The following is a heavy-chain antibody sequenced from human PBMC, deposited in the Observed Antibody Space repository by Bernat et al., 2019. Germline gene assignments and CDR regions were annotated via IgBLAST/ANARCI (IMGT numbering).Heavy chain of an antibody. V-gene: IGHV3-30-3*01. Sequence: QVQLVESGGGVVQPGRSLRLSCAASGFTFSSYAMHWVRQAPGKGLEWVAVISYDGSNKYYADSVKGRFTISRDNSKNTLYLQMNSLRAEDTAVYYCAREEDIVVVVAATQGATNYGMDVWGQGTTVTVSS. CDR2: ISYDGSNK. J-gene: IGHJ6*02. CDR3: AREEDIVVVVAATQGATNYGMDV. CDR1: GFTFSSYA. D-gene: IGHD2-15*01.